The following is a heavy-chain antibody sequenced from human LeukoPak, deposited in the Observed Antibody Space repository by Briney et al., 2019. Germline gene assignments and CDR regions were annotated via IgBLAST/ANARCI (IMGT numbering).Heavy chain of an antibody. J-gene: IGHJ3*02. CDR3: VRGGIASAFDI. Sequence: GGSLRLSCAASGFTFSSYAMHWVRQAPGKGLEWVAVISYDGSNKYCADSVKGRFTISRDNSKNTLYLQMNSLRAEDTAVYYCVRGGIASAFDIWGQGTMVTVSS. CDR2: ISYDGSNK. D-gene: IGHD6-13*01. V-gene: IGHV3-30*04. CDR1: GFTFSSYA.